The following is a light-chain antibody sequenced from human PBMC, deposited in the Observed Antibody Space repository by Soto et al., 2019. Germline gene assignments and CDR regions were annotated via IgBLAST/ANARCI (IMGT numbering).Light chain of an antibody. Sequence: IQMTQSPSSLSASIGDRVTITCRASHDVSTFLNWYQQKPGKAPKLLIYATSSLQTGVPSTFSGSGFGTDFTLTISSLQREDIATYLCQKSFNSPTFGQGIKMEIK. CDR1: HDVSTF. J-gene: IGKJ2*01. V-gene: IGKV1-39*01. CDR3: QKSFNSPT. CDR2: ATS.